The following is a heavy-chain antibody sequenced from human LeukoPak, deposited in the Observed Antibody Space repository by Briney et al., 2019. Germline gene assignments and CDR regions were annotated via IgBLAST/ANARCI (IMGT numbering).Heavy chain of an antibody. Sequence: GGSLRLSCAASAFTFSRYWMSWVRQAPGKGLEWVANIKQDGSEKYYVDSVKGRFTISRDNAKNSLYLQMNSLRAEDTAVYYCARDRWPPRFGDNFDYWGQGTLVTVSS. CDR2: IKQDGSEK. CDR1: AFTFSRYW. J-gene: IGHJ4*02. D-gene: IGHD3-10*01. CDR3: ARDRWPPRFGDNFDY. V-gene: IGHV3-7*01.